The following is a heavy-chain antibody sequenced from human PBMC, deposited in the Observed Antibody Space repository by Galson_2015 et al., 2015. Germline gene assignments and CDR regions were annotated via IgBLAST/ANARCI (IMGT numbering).Heavy chain of an antibody. V-gene: IGHV4-39*01. CDR3: ARQYSNYDWYFDL. D-gene: IGHD4-11*01. Sequence: SETLSLTCTVSGGSISSENYYWGWLRQPPGKGLEWIGSIYYSGSTYYNPSLKSRVTISVDTSKNKFSLKLSSVTAADTAVYYCARQYSNYDWYFDLWGRGTLVTVSS. CDR1: GGSISSENYY. J-gene: IGHJ2*01. CDR2: IYYSGST.